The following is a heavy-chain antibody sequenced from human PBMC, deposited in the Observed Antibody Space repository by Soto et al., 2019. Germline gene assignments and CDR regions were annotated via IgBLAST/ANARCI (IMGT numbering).Heavy chain of an antibody. D-gene: IGHD3-22*01. J-gene: IGHJ3*02. CDR1: GFTFSSYA. V-gene: IGHV3-30-3*01. Sequence: QVQLVESGGGVVQPGRALRLSCAASGFTFSSYAMHWVRQAPGKGLEWVAVLSYDGSNKYYADSVKGRFTISRDNSKNTLYLQMKSLRAEATAVYYCAREGIVVVLRGGAFDIWGQGTMVTVSS. CDR3: AREGIVVVLRGGAFDI. CDR2: LSYDGSNK.